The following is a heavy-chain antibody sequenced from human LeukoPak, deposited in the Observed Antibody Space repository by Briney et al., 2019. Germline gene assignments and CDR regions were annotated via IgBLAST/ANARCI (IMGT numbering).Heavy chain of an antibody. V-gene: IGHV3-23*01. D-gene: IGHD6-19*01. CDR2: ISGSGGST. Sequence: GGSLRLSCAASGFTFSSYAMSWVRQAPGKVLEWVSAISGSGGSTYYADSVKGRFTISRDNAKNSLYLQMNSLRAEDTAVYYCARDGRAQWLPTDYWGQGTLVTVSS. CDR1: GFTFSSYA. J-gene: IGHJ4*02. CDR3: ARDGRAQWLPTDY.